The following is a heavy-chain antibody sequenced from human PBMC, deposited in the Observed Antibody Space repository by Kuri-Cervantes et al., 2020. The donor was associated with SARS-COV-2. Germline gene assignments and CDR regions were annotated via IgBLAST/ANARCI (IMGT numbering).Heavy chain of an antibody. CDR3: ARDLTLGYCSGGSCYYYYYGMDV. Sequence: ETLSLTCAASGFTFSSYWMHWVRQAPGKGLVWVSRINSDGSSTSYADSVKGRFTISRDNAKNTLYLQMNSLRAEDTAVYYCARDLTLGYCSGGSCYYYYYGMDVWGQGTTVTVS. D-gene: IGHD2-15*01. J-gene: IGHJ6*02. CDR1: GFTFSSYW. CDR2: INSDGSST. V-gene: IGHV3-74*01.